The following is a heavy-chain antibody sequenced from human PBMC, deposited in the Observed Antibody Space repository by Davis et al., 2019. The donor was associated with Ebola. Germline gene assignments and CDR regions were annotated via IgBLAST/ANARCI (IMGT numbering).Heavy chain of an antibody. CDR3: ARAPGYGIFDY. D-gene: IGHD1-1*01. CDR1: GFTFSSYW. Sequence: GESLKISCAASGFTFSSYWMSWVRQAPGKGLEWVAVISYDGSNKYYADSVKGRFTISRDNSKNTLYLQMNSLRAEDTAVYYCARAPGYGIFDYWGQGTLVTVSS. V-gene: IGHV3-30*03. CDR2: ISYDGSNK. J-gene: IGHJ4*02.